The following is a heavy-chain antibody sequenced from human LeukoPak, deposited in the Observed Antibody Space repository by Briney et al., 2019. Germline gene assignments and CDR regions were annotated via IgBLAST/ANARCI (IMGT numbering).Heavy chain of an antibody. CDR2: ISAYNGNT. J-gene: IGHJ3*02. D-gene: IGHD2-2*01. CDR3: ARGGYCSSTSCYRDAFDI. Sequence: SVKVSCKASGYTFTSYGISWVRQAPGQGLGWMGWISAYNGNTNYAQKLQGRVTMTTDTSTSAAYMELRSLRSDDTAVYYCARGGYCSSTSCYRDAFDIWGQGTMVTVSS. CDR1: GYTFTSYG. V-gene: IGHV1-18*01.